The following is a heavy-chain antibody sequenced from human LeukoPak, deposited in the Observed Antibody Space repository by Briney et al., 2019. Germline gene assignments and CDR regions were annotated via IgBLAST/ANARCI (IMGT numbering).Heavy chain of an antibody. D-gene: IGHD6-6*01. J-gene: IGHJ4*02. CDR1: GYTFTSYY. V-gene: IGHV1-46*01. CDR3: ARDPGEQLVHDY. Sequence: ASVKVSCKASGYTFTSYYMHWVRQAPGQGLEWMGIINPSGGSTSYAQKFQGRVTMTRDTSTSTVYMELSSLRSEDAAVYYCARDPGEQLVHDYWGQGTLVTVSS. CDR2: INPSGGST.